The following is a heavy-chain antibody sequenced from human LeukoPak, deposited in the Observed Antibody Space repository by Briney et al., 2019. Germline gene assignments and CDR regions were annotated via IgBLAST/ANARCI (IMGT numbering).Heavy chain of an antibody. V-gene: IGHV5-51*01. J-gene: IGHJ4*02. CDR1: GYNFTTYW. CDR2: IYPGDSDT. Sequence: GESLKISCKASGYNFTTYWIGWVRQMPGKGLEWMGIIYPGDSDTRYSRSFQGQVTISADKSITTAYLQWSSLRASDTAMYYCARPKGERRAVSGGIYFDYWGQGTLVTVSS. CDR3: ARPKGERRAVSGGIYFDY. D-gene: IGHD6-19*01.